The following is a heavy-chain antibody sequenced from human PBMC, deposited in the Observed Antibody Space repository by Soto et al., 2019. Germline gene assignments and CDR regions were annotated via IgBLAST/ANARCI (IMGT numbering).Heavy chain of an antibody. D-gene: IGHD6-19*01. Sequence: GGSLRLSCAASGFSFNISTMSWVRLAPGEGLQWVSAITAGGHTYFGDSVRGRFTISRDNSKNTVYLQMSSLRADDTAVYYCVKDQWDYWGQGALVTVSS. J-gene: IGHJ4*02. V-gene: IGHV3-23*01. CDR1: GFSFNIST. CDR2: ITAGGHT. CDR3: VKDQWDY.